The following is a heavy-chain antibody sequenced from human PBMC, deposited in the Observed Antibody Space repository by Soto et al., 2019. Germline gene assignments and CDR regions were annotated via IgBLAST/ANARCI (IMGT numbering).Heavy chain of an antibody. CDR1: GVSVSGHY. D-gene: IGHD1-1*01. J-gene: IGHJ4*02. Sequence: SETLSLTCSVSGVSVSGHYWSWIRQPPGKGLEWIGYIYNSESTSYNPSLKSRVTISVDASKNQVSLKLDSMTAADTAVYFCAGDRNSPHLFYWGQGTLVTVSS. CDR2: IYNSEST. V-gene: IGHV4-59*02. CDR3: AGDRNSPHLFY.